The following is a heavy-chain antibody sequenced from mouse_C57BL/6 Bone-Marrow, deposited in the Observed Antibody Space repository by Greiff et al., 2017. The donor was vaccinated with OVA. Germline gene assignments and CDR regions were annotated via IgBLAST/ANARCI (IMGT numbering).Heavy chain of an antibody. J-gene: IGHJ3*01. CDR3: APYYGSSYGFAY. CDR2: ISNGGGST. CDR1: GFTFSDYY. V-gene: IGHV5-12*01. Sequence: DVQLVESGGGLVQPGGSLKLSCAASGFTFSDYYMYWVRQTPEKRLEWVAYISNGGGSTYYPDTVKGRFTISRENAKNTLYLQMSRLKSEDTAMYYCAPYYGSSYGFAYWGQGTLVTVSA. D-gene: IGHD1-1*01.